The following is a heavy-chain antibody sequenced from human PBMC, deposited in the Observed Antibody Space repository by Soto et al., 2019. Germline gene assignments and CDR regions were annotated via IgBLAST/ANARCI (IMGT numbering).Heavy chain of an antibody. D-gene: IGHD3-22*01. Sequence: QVQLVESGGGLVKPGGSLRLSCAASGFTFSDYYMSWIRQAPGKGLEWVSYISSSSSYTNYADSVKGRFTISRDNAKNSLYLQMNSLRAEDTAVYYCASGYYDSSGFDYWGQGTLVTVSS. CDR1: GFTFSDYY. CDR2: ISSSSSYT. J-gene: IGHJ4*02. V-gene: IGHV3-11*05. CDR3: ASGYYDSSGFDY.